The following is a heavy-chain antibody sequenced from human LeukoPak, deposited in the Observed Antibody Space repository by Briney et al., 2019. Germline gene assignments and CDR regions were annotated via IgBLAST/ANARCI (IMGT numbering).Heavy chain of an antibody. Sequence: GGSLRLSCAASGFTFSSYSMNWVRQAPGKGLEWVSSISSSSSYIYYADSVKGRFTISRDNAKNSLYLQMNSLRAEDAAVYYCARDPPGIAVVWGQGTLVTVSS. V-gene: IGHV3-21*01. D-gene: IGHD6-19*01. CDR1: GFTFSSYS. CDR3: ARDPPGIAVV. J-gene: IGHJ4*02. CDR2: ISSSSSYI.